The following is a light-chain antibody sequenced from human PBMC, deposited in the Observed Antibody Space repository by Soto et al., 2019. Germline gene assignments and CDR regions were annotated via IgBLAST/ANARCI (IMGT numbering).Light chain of an antibody. CDR3: QSYDTSLSGAWV. CDR1: PSNIGAGFD. V-gene: IGLV1-40*01. CDR2: GTT. J-gene: IGLJ3*02. Sequence: QSVLTQPPSVSEAPGQRITISCTGSPSNIGAGFDVHWYQQFPGTAPKLLIYGTTSRPSGVPDRFSGSQSGTSASLAITGLQAGDEADYYCQSYDTSLSGAWVFGGGTKLTVL.